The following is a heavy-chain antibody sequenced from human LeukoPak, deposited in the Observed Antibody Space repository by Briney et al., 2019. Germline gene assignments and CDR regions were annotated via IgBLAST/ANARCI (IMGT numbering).Heavy chain of an antibody. D-gene: IGHD5-24*01. CDR2: IYHSGST. CDR1: GGSISSGGYY. CDR3: AREPDGYFDY. V-gene: IGHV4-30-2*01. J-gene: IGHJ4*02. Sequence: SETLSLTCTVSGGSISSGGYYWSWIRQPPGRGLEWVGYIYHSGSTYYNPSLKSRVTISVDRSKNQFSLKLSSVTAADTAVYYCAREPDGYFDYWGQGTLVTVSS.